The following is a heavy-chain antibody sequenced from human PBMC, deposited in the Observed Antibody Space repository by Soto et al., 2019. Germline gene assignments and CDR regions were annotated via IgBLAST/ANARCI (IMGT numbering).Heavy chain of an antibody. V-gene: IGHV4-61*08. CDR3: ARTTAVPNTLRSRYFFDY. D-gene: IGHD4-17*01. J-gene: IGHJ4*02. CDR1: GGTVSDKAFY. Sequence: SETLSLTCSVSGGTVSDKAFYWSWLPQPPGQRLEWNGYVYYSGTTNYNPSLKSRVTISVDLSKNRFSLRLSSVTTADTALYYCARTTAVPNTLRSRYFFDYWGQGTLVTVSS. CDR2: VYYSGTT.